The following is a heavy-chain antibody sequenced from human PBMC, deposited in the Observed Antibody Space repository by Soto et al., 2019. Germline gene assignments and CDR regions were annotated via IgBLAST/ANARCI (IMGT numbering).Heavy chain of an antibody. D-gene: IGHD3-9*01. CDR3: AAEVDSSMDV. V-gene: IGHV1-58*02. Sequence: SAKVSCKASGFAVACSAMKWVRQARGQRLEWIGWIVVGSGNTNYAQKFQERVTITRDMSTSTAYMELSSLRSEDTAVYYCAAEVDSSMDVSGQETTVTVSS. CDR1: GFAVACSA. J-gene: IGHJ6*02. CDR2: IVVGSGNT.